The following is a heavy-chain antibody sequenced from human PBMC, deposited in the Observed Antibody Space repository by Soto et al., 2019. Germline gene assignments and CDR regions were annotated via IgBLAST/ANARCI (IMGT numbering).Heavy chain of an antibody. V-gene: IGHV3-9*01. Sequence: EVQLVESGGGLVQPGRSLRLSCAASGFTFDDYAMHWVRQAPGKGLEWVSGISWNSGSIGYADSVKGRFTISRHNAKNSLYLQMNRLRAEDTALYYCATGGSSWTPAGNYWGQGTLVTVSS. D-gene: IGHD6-13*01. CDR1: GFTFDDYA. J-gene: IGHJ4*02. CDR2: ISWNSGSI. CDR3: ATGGSSWTPAGNY.